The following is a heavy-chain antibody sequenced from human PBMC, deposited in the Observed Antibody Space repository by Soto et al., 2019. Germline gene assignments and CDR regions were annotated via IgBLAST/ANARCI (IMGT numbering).Heavy chain of an antibody. V-gene: IGHV3-30-3*01. J-gene: IGHJ6*02. D-gene: IGHD4-17*01. CDR1: GFTFSSYA. CDR3: ARAYGDYGGQYYYYYYGMDV. Sequence: GGSLRLSCAASGFTFSSYAMHWVRQAPGKGLEWVAVISYDGSNKYYADSVKGRFTISRDNSKNTLYLQMNSLRAEDTAVYYCARAYGDYGGQYYYYYYGMDVWGQGTTVTVSS. CDR2: ISYDGSNK.